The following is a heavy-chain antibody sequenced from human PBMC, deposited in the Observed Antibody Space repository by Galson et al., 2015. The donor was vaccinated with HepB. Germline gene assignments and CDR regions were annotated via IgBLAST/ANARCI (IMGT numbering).Heavy chain of an antibody. V-gene: IGHV1-69*13. Sequence: SVKVSCKASGGTFSRYAISWVRQAPGQGLEWMGGIIPIFGTANYAQKFQGRVTITADESTSTAYMELSSLRSEDTAVYYCARDGSSSGWHSGGYYYYGMDVWGQGTTVTVSS. CDR2: IIPIFGTA. CDR3: ARDGSSSGWHSGGYYYYGMDV. D-gene: IGHD6-19*01. CDR1: GGTFSRYA. J-gene: IGHJ6*02.